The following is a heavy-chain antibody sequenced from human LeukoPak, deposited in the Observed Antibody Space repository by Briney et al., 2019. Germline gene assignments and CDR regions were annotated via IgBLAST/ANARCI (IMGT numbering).Heavy chain of an antibody. CDR2: IYYSGST. CDR1: GGSISSYY. V-gene: IGHV4-59*12. J-gene: IGHJ6*02. CDR3: ARDHTETSSLNFRNYYYYGMDI. D-gene: IGHD4-4*01. Sequence: KSSETLSLTCTVSGGSISSYYWSWIRQPPGKGLEWIGYIYYSGSTNYNPSLKSRVTISVDTSKNQFSLKLSSVTAADTAIYYCARDHTETSSLNFRNYYYYGMDIWGQGTTVIVSS.